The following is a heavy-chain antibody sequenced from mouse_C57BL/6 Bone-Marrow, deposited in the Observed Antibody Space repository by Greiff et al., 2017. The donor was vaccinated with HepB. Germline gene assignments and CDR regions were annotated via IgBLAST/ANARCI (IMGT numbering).Heavy chain of an antibody. D-gene: IGHD1-1*01. CDR1: GFTFSSYG. CDR2: ISSGGSYT. Sequence: EVKLVESGGDLVKPGGSLNLSCAASGFTFSSYGMSWVRQTPDKRLEWVATISSGGSYTYYPDSVKGRFTISRDNAKNTLYLQRSSLKSEDTAMYYCARHEGTTGGQGTLVTVSA. J-gene: IGHJ3*01. CDR3: ARHEGTT. V-gene: IGHV5-6*01.